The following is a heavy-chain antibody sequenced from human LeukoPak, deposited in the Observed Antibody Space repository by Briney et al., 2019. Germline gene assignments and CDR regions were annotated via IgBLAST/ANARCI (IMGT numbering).Heavy chain of an antibody. CDR1: GFTFSSYA. D-gene: IGHD3-3*01. V-gene: IGHV3-23*01. Sequence: GGSLRLSCAASGFTFSSYAMSWVRQAPGKGLEWVSAISGSGGRTYYADSVKGRFTISRDNSKNTLYLQMNSLRAEDTAVYYCAKETDHDFWSGYYAFDYWGQGTLVTVSS. CDR2: ISGSGGRT. J-gene: IGHJ4*02. CDR3: AKETDHDFWSGYYAFDY.